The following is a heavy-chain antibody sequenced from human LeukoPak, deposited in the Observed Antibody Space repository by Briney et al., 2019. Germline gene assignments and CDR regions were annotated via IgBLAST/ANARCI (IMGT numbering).Heavy chain of an antibody. CDR3: ARVERVIAAAGAFDI. D-gene: IGHD6-13*01. CDR1: GFTFSTYS. CDR2: ISSSSTYI. V-gene: IGHV3-21*01. Sequence: GGSLRLSCAASGFTFSTYSMIWVRQAPGKGLEWVSSISSSSTYIFYADSVKGRFTFSRDNAKNSLYLQMNSLGAEDTAVYYCARVERVIAAAGAFDIWGQGTMVTVSS. J-gene: IGHJ3*02.